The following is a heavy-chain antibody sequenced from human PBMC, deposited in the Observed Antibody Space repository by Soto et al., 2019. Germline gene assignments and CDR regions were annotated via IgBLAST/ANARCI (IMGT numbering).Heavy chain of an antibody. D-gene: IGHD2-15*01. Sequence: GGSLRLSCAASGFTFSYYGMHWVRQAPGKGLEWVAVISYDGNNKYYADSVKGRFTISRDNSKNTLYLQMNSLRAEDTAVYYCAKDRDEGSRAQSLDYWGQGTLVTVSS. J-gene: IGHJ4*02. CDR1: GFTFSYYG. CDR3: AKDRDEGSRAQSLDY. CDR2: ISYDGNNK. V-gene: IGHV3-30*18.